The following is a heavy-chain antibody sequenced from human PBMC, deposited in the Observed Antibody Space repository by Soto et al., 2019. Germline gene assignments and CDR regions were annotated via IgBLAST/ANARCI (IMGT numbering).Heavy chain of an antibody. CDR1: GGSIISNNHY. V-gene: IGHV4-39*02. J-gene: IGHJ4*02. D-gene: IGHD3-9*01. Sequence: QLQLRESGPGLVKPSETLSLTCTVSGGSIISNNHYWGWIRQPPGKGLEWIGNIYYSGTTYYNPSLKSRVTMSVDTSTGHFSLKVSSMTVADPAVYFCASRSTISRGFDYGGQGTVVTVSS. CDR3: ASRSTISRGFDY. CDR2: IYYSGTT.